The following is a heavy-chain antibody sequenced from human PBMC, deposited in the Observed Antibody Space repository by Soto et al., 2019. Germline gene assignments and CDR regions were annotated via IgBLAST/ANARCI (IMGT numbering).Heavy chain of an antibody. D-gene: IGHD3-3*01. J-gene: IGHJ4*02. Sequence: PGGSLRLSCAASGFAFSSYAMSWVRRAPGKGLEWVSAISGSAGGTGTYYADSVRGRFTIFRDNSKSTMFLQANRLRAEDTAIYYCAKASDTDFWSGHFDFRGQGTLVTVSS. V-gene: IGHV3-23*01. CDR1: GFAFSSYA. CDR2: ISGSAGGTGT. CDR3: AKASDTDFWSGHFDF.